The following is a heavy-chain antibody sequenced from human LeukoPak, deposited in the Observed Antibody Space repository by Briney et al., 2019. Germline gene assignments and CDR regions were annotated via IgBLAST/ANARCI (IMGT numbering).Heavy chain of an antibody. V-gene: IGHV4-59*08. Sequence: PSETLSLTCTVSGASVRGYYWSWIRQPPGKGLEWIGYIHYTGNTDYNPSLTSRVTISVDTSKNQFSLKLSSVTAADTAVYYCANGGGWLHDFDYWGQGTLVTVSS. D-gene: IGHD5-24*01. J-gene: IGHJ4*02. CDR2: IHYTGNT. CDR1: GASVRGYY. CDR3: ANGGGWLHDFDY.